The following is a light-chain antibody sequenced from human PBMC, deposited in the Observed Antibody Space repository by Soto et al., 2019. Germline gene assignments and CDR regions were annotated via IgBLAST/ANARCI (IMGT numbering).Light chain of an antibody. Sequence: QSALTQPASVSGSPGQSIAISCTGTSSDVGGYNSVSWYQQHPGKAPKLMIYDVTNRPSGVSNRFSGSKSGNTASLTISGLQAEDEADYYCSSYASGGTYVFGTGTKVTV. V-gene: IGLV2-14*01. CDR1: SSDVGGYNS. CDR2: DVT. CDR3: SSYASGGTYV. J-gene: IGLJ1*01.